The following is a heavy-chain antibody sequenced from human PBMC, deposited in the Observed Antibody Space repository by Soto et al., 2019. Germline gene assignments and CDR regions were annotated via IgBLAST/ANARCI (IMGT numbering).Heavy chain of an antibody. J-gene: IGHJ6*02. CDR2: ISAYNGNT. CDR3: ARDHDYGDYDGSDGMDV. V-gene: IGHV1-18*01. Sequence: QVQLVQSGAEVKKPGASVKVSCKASGYTFTSYGISWVRQAPGQGLEWMGWISAYNGNTNYAQKLQGRVTMTTDTSTSTAYMERRSLRSDDTAVYYYARDHDYGDYDGSDGMDVWGQGTTVTVSS. D-gene: IGHD4-17*01. CDR1: GYTFTSYG.